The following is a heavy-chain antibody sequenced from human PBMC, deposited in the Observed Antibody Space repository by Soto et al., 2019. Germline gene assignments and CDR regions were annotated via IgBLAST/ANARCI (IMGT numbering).Heavy chain of an antibody. D-gene: IGHD3-3*01. CDR3: ASRLWSGYAAANHAFDI. J-gene: IGHJ3*02. V-gene: IGHV1-69*06. CDR2: IIPIFGTA. Sequence: SVKVSCKASGGTFSSYAISWVRQAPGQGLEWMGGIIPIFGTANYAQKFQGRVTITADKSTSTAYMELSSLRSEDTAVYYCASRLWSGYAAANHAFDIWGRGTMVTVSS. CDR1: GGTFSSYA.